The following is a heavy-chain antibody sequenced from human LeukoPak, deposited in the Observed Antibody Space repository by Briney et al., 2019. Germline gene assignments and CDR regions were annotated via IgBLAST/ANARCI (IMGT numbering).Heavy chain of an antibody. CDR1: GDSITSDDYS. Sequence: PSETLSLTCAVSGDSITSDDYSWSWIRQPPGKGLEWIGYIFHSGSTLYNPSLKTRVTISVDRSKNQFSLKLTSVTAADTAVYYCARTFFLLRNPGISFDPWGQGALVTVSS. D-gene: IGHD3-10*01. J-gene: IGHJ5*02. CDR2: IFHSGST. CDR3: ARTFFLLRNPGISFDP. V-gene: IGHV4-30-2*01.